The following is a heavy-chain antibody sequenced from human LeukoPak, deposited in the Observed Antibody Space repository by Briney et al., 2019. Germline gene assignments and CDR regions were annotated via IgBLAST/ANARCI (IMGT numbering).Heavy chain of an antibody. V-gene: IGHV3-7*01. J-gene: IGHJ4*02. Sequence: GGSMRLSCAVSGFTFSSYWMRWVRQAPGEGVEWVANIKQEGREKYYVDSVKCRFTISRDNAKNSLYLQLNSLRAEDTAVYYCARDGPTSYDFWSGYYGIDYWGQGTLVTVSS. CDR2: IKQEGREK. CDR1: GFTFSSYW. CDR3: ARDGPTSYDFWSGYYGIDY. D-gene: IGHD3-3*01.